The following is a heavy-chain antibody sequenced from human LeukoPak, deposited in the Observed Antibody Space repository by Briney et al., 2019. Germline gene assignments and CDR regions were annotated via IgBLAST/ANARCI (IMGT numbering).Heavy chain of an antibody. J-gene: IGHJ4*02. CDR3: AIHEYSSSWPFDY. Sequence: GASVKVSCKASGYTFTSYDINWVRQAPGQGLEGMGWMNPNSGNTGYAQKFQGRVTMTRNTSISTAYMELSSLRSEDTAVYYCAIHEYSSSWPFDYWGQGTLVTVSS. CDR2: MNPNSGNT. V-gene: IGHV1-8*01. CDR1: GYTFTSYD. D-gene: IGHD6-13*01.